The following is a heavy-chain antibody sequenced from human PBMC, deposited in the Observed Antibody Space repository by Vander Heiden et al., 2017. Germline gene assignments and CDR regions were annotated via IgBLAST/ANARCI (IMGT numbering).Heavy chain of an antibody. CDR2: IYHTVTT. CDR1: GASVSTSDW. CDR3: ARGFSGYTYGHPEIFDY. J-gene: IGHJ4*02. V-gene: IGHV4-4*02. D-gene: IGHD5-18*01. Sequence: QVHLQESGPGLVKPSGTLSLTCAVSGASVSTSDWWSWVRQPPGKGLEWIGEIYHTVTTNYNPSLMSRLTMSLDKTKNQFSLNLTSVTAADTAVYYCARGFSGYTYGHPEIFDYWGQGSLVTVSS.